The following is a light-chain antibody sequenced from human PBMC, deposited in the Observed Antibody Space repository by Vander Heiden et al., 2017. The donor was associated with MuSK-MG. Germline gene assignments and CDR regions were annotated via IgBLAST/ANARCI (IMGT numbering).Light chain of an antibody. J-gene: IGKJ1*01. CDR2: DAS. Sequence: DIQMTQSPSSLSASVGDRVPITCQASQDSNNYVNWEQQKPGKAPKVLSYDASNLETGGPSRFSGSGSGADLTFTISSLQPEDIATYYCRQYDNLAWTFGQGTKVEIK. V-gene: IGKV1-33*01. CDR1: QDSNNY. CDR3: RQYDNLAWT.